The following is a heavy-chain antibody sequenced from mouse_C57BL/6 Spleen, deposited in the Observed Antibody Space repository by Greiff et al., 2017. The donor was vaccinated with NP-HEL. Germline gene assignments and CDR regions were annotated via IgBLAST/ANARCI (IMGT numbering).Heavy chain of an antibody. J-gene: IGHJ1*03. CDR1: GFTFTDYY. V-gene: IGHV7-3*01. D-gene: IGHD1-1*01. CDR3: ARGDYGSREYFDV. Sequence: EVKLVESGGGLVQPGGSLSLSCAASGFTFTDYYMSWVRQPPGKALEWLGFIRNKANGYTTEYSASVKGRFTISRDNSQSILYLQMNALRAEDSATYYVARGDYGSREYFDVWGTGTTVTVSS. CDR2: IRNKANGYTT.